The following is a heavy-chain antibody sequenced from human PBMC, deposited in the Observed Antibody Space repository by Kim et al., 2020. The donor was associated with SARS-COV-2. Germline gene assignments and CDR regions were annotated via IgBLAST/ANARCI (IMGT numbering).Heavy chain of an antibody. CDR3: ARDSSGPRYYGMDF. CDR1: GYTFTSYG. D-gene: IGHD6-19*01. CDR2: ISSYNGNT. V-gene: IGHV1-18*01. J-gene: IGHJ6*02. Sequence: ASVKVSCKASGYTFTSYGISWVRQAPGQGLEWMGWISSYNGNTNYAQKLKGRVTMTTDTSTSTAYMELRSLRSDDTAVYYCARDSSGPRYYGMDFWGQGTTVTVSS.